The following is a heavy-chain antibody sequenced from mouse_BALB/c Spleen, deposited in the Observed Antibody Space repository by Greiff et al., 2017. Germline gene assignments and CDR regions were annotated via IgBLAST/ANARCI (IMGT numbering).Heavy chain of an antibody. Sequence: EVKVVESGGGLVQPGGSRKLSCAASGFTFSSFGMPWVRQAPEKGLEWVAYISSGSSTIYYADTVQGRFTISRDNPKNTLFLQMTSLRSEDTAMYYCARDGSSYFDYWGQGTTLTVSS. D-gene: IGHD1-1*01. CDR1: GFTFSSFG. V-gene: IGHV5-17*02. CDR3: ARDGSSYFDY. J-gene: IGHJ2*01. CDR2: ISSGSSTI.